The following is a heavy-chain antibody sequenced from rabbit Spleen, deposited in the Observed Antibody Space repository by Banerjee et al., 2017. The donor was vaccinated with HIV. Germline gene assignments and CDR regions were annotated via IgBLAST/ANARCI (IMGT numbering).Heavy chain of an antibody. Sequence: QEQLEESGGDLVKPEGSLTLTCTASGFSFSSSYYMCWVRQAPGKGLEWIGCIYAGSGSTYYASWVKSRFTISKTSSTTVTLQMTSLTVADTATYFCARDTGSSFSSYGMDLWGPGTLVTVS. CDR3: ARDTGSSFSSYGMDL. CDR1: GFSFSSSYY. J-gene: IGHJ6*01. CDR2: IYAGSGST. V-gene: IGHV1S45*01. D-gene: IGHD8-1*01.